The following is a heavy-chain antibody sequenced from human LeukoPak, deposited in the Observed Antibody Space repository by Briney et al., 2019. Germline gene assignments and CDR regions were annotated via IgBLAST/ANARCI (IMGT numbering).Heavy chain of an antibody. V-gene: IGHV1-69*06. D-gene: IGHD2-2*01. CDR2: MIPMFGTA. CDR3: ASGTTDIVVVPATLRNYYFDY. CDR1: GGTFSSYE. J-gene: IGHJ4*02. Sequence: SVKVSCKASGGTFSSYEISWVRQAPGQVLEWMGGMIPMFGTAKYAQKFQGRVTITADKSTSTAYMELSSLRSEDTAVYYCASGTTDIVVVPATLRNYYFDYWGQGTLVTVSS.